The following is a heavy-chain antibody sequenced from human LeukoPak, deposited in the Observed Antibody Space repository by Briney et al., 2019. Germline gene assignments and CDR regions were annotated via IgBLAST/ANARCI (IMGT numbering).Heavy chain of an antibody. CDR1: GFTFSSYA. CDR2: ISGSGGST. V-gene: IGHV3-23*01. J-gene: IGHJ4*02. D-gene: IGHD3-9*01. CDR3: ARGDYDILTGSGPPDY. Sequence: PGGSLRLSCAASGFTFSSYAMSWVRQAPGKGLEWVSAISGSGGSTYYADSVKGRFTISRDNSKNTLYLQMNSLRVEDTAVYYCARGDYDILTGSGPPDYWGQGTLVTVSS.